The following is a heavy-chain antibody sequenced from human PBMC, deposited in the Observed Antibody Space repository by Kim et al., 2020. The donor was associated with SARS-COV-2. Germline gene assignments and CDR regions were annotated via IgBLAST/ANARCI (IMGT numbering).Heavy chain of an antibody. CDR3: ARREGEMATIGFDY. J-gene: IGHJ4*02. V-gene: IGHV4-39*01. CDR1: GGSISSSSYY. CDR2: IYYSGST. D-gene: IGHD5-12*01. Sequence: SETLSLTCTVSGGSISSSSYYWGWIRQPPGKGLEWIGSIYYSGSTYYNPSLKSRVTISVDTSKNQFSLKLSSVTAADTAVYYCARREGEMATIGFDYWGQGTLVTVSS.